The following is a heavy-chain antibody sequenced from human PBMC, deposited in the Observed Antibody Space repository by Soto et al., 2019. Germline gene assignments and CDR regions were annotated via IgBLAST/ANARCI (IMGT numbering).Heavy chain of an antibody. D-gene: IGHD3-10*01. CDR2: IYYSGST. CDR1: GGSISSGGYY. CDR3: ARATSGSYYDNWFDP. V-gene: IGHV4-31*03. Sequence: QVQLQESGPGLVKPSQTLSLTCTVSGGSISSGGYYWSWIRQHPGKGLEWIGYIYYSGSTYYNPSLRSRVTISVDTSKNQFSLKLSSVTAADTAVYYCARATSGSYYDNWFDPWGQGTLVTVSS. J-gene: IGHJ5*02.